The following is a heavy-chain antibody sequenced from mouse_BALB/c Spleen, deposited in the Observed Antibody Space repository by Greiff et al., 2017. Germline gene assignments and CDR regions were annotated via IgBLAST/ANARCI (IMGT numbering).Heavy chain of an antibody. Sequence: EVMLVESGGGLVQPKGSLKLSCAASGFTFNTYAMNWVRQAPGKGLEWVARIRSKSNNYATYYADSVKDRFTISRDDSQSMLYLQMNNLKTEDTAMYYCVRDDYDVGNYFDYWGQGTTLTVSS. V-gene: IGHV10-1*02. J-gene: IGHJ2*01. CDR3: VRDDYDVGNYFDY. CDR1: GFTFNTYA. CDR2: IRSKSNNYAT. D-gene: IGHD2-4*01.